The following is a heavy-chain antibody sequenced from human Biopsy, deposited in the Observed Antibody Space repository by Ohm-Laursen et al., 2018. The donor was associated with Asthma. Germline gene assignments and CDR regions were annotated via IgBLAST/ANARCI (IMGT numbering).Heavy chain of an antibody. CDR2: ISFDGSNK. V-gene: IGHV3-33*05. CDR3: ARDWKGYCTGGVCYPDY. J-gene: IGHJ4*02. D-gene: IGHD2-8*02. Sequence: SLRLSCAASGFTFSNYGMHWVRQAPGKGLDWVAVISFDGSNKYYADSVKGRFTISRDNSKNTLYLQMNSLRAEDTAVYYCARDWKGYCTGGVCYPDYWGQGTLVTVSS. CDR1: GFTFSNYG.